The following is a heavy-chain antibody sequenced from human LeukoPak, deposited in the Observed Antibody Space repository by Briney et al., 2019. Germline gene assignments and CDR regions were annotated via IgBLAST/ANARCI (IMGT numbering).Heavy chain of an antibody. Sequence: ASVTVSCQASRYIFTDFYIEWVRQAPGQGLEWIGWINPKKGVTKFVQKFQGRVTLTRETSIETVYMKLSSLKSDDTAVYYCARGGRSFYDSSGYHSFDPWGQGSRVTVSS. CDR2: INPKKGVT. D-gene: IGHD3-22*01. CDR3: ARGGRSFYDSSGYHSFDP. CDR1: RYIFTDFY. J-gene: IGHJ5*02. V-gene: IGHV1-2*02.